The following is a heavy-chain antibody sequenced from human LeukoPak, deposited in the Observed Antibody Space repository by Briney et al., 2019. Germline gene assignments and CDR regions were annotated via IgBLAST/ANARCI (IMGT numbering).Heavy chain of an antibody. D-gene: IGHD5-18*01. CDR2: ISAYNGNT. V-gene: IGHV1-18*01. J-gene: IGHJ4*02. CDR1: GYTFTSYG. Sequence: GASVKVSCKASGYTFTSYGISWVRQAPGQGLEWMGWISAYNGNTNYAQKLQGRVTMTTDTSTSTAHMELRSLRSDDTAVCYCARAPEDTAMVTDYWGQGTLVTVSS. CDR3: ARAPEDTAMVTDY.